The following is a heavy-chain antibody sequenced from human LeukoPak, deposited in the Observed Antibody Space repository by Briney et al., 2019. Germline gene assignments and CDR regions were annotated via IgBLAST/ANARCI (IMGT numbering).Heavy chain of an antibody. CDR1: GFTFSSYA. J-gene: IGHJ6*02. CDR3: AKDSQNYDFWSGYPIAYYYYGMDV. V-gene: IGHV3-23*01. CDR2: ISGSGGST. Sequence: PGGSLRLSCAASGFTFSSYAMSWVRQAPGKGLEWVSAISGSGGSTYYADSVKGRFTISRDNSKNTLYLQMNSLRAEDTAVYYCAKDSQNYDFWSGYPIAYYYYGMDVWGQGTTATVSS. D-gene: IGHD3-3*01.